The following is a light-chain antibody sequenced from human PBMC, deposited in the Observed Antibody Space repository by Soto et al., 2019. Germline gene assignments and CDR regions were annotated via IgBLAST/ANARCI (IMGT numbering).Light chain of an antibody. CDR2: GNN. V-gene: IGLV1-40*01. CDR1: SSNIGAGYD. CDR3: QAYDSSLSDFHRV. Sequence: QSVLTQPPSVSGAPGQRVTISCTGSSSNIGAGYDVHWYQQLPGTAPKLLISGNNNRPSGVPDRFSGSKSGTTASLAITGLPAEDDPDYYSQAYDSSLSDFHRVFGGGTQLTAL. J-gene: IGLJ3*02.